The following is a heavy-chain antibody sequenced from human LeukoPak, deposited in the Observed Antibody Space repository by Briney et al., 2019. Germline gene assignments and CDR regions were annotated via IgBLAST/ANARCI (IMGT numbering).Heavy chain of an antibody. J-gene: IGHJ3*02. CDR2: IYYSGST. CDR1: GGSISSSSYY. V-gene: IGHV4-39*02. D-gene: IGHD3-22*01. Sequence: SETLSLTCTVSGGSISSSSYYWGWIRQPPGKGLEWIGSIYYSGSTYYNPSLKSRVTISVDTSKNQFSLKLSSVTAADTAVYYCARDSSYYDSNPNDAFDIWGQGTMVTVSS. CDR3: ARDSSYYDSNPNDAFDI.